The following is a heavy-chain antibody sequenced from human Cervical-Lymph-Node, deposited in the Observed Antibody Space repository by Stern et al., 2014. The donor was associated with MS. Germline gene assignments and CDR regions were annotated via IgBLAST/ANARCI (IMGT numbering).Heavy chain of an antibody. CDR1: GFTFSSYG. CDR3: ARDYEDTSMLFDH. V-gene: IGHV3-30*03. J-gene: IGHJ4*02. CDR2: ISYDGNHK. Sequence: VHLVGSGGAVVQPGRSLRLSCAASGFTFSSYGMHWVRQAPGKVLEWVTVISYDGNHKYYAASVKGRFTISRDNSKNTLHLQMNSVTPDDTAIYYCARDYEDTSMLFDHWGQGTLVTVSS. D-gene: IGHD2-8*01.